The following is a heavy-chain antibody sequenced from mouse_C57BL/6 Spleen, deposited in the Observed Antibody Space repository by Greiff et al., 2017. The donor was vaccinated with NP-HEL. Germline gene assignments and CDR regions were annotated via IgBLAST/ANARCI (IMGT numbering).Heavy chain of an antibody. J-gene: IGHJ2*01. CDR2: IDPSDSYT. V-gene: IGHV1-69*01. CDR3: ARGWLLAFDY. Sequence: QVQLQQPGAELVMPGASVKLSCKASGYTFTSYWMHWVKQRPGQGLEWIGEIDPSDSYTNYNQKFKGKSTLTVDKSSSTAYMQLSSLTSEDSAVYYCARGWLLAFDYWGQGTTLTVSS. CDR1: GYTFTSYW. D-gene: IGHD2-3*01.